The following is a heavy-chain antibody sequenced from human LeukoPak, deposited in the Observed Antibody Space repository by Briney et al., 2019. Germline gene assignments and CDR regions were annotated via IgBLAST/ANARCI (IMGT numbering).Heavy chain of an antibody. CDR2: ISSSGSTI. J-gene: IGHJ4*02. CDR1: GFTFSSYE. D-gene: IGHD6-13*01. CDR3: ARDVSSSLDY. Sequence: GGSLRLSCAASGFTFSSYEMNWVRQAPGKGLEWVSYISSSGSTIYYADSVKGRFTTSRDNAKNSLYLQMNSLRAEDTAVYYCARDVSSSLDYWGQGTLVTVSS. V-gene: IGHV3-48*03.